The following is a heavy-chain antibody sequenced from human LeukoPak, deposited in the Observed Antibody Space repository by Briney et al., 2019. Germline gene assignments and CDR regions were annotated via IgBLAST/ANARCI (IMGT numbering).Heavy chain of an antibody. V-gene: IGHV4-59*01. J-gene: IGHJ4*02. D-gene: IGHD2-15*01. Sequence: SETLSLTCTVSGGSISSYYWSWIRQPPGKGLEWIGYIYYSGSTNYNPSLKSRVTISVDTSKNQFSLKLSSVTAADTAVYYCARSDGEYCSGGSCGYFDYWGQGTLVTVSS. CDR3: ARSDGEYCSGGSCGYFDY. CDR2: IYYSGST. CDR1: GGSISSYY.